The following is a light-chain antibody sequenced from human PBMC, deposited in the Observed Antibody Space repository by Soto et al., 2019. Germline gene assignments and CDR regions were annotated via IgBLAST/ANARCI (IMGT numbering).Light chain of an antibody. J-gene: IGKJ4*01. CDR1: QSVSSS. V-gene: IGKV3-11*01. CDR3: QQHSNWPLT. Sequence: DIVLTQSPATLSLSPGERATLSCRASQSVSSSLAWYQQKPGQTPRLLIYDASNRATGIPARFNGSGSGTDFTLTVSSLEPEDFAVYYCQQHSNWPLTFGGGTKVEIK. CDR2: DAS.